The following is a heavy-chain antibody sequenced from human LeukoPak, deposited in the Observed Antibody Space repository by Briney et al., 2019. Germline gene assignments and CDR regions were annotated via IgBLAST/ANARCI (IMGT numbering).Heavy chain of an antibody. CDR1: GGSITSTTDS. D-gene: IGHD3-16*01. J-gene: IGHJ4*02. Sequence: SSETLSLTCAVSGGSITSTTDSWAWIRQPPGKGLEWIGEINHSGSTNYNPSLKSRVTISVDTSKNQFSLKLSSVTAADTAVYYCARPTFYDDSGEYYFDYWGQGTLVTVSS. CDR3: ARPTFYDDSGEYYFDY. V-gene: IGHV4-39*07. CDR2: INHSGST.